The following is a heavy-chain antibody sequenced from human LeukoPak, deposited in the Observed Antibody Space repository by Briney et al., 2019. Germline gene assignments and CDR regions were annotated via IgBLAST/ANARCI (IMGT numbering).Heavy chain of an antibody. CDR3: ARDWQWQQLDGDAFDI. D-gene: IGHD6-13*01. CDR2: IKQDGSEK. V-gene: IGHV3-7*04. J-gene: IGHJ3*02. CDR1: GFTFSGYW. Sequence: PGGSLRLSCAASGFTFSGYWMSWVRQAPGKGLEGVANIKQDGSEKYYVDSVKGRFTISRDNAKNSLFLQVNSLRAEDTAVYYCARDWQWQQLDGDAFDIWGQGTMVTVSS.